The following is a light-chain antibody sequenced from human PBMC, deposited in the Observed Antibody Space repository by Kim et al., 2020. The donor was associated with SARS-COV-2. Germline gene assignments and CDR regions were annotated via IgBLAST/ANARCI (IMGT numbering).Light chain of an antibody. CDR1: QSISSL. J-gene: IGKJ1*01. CDR3: QQYNSYPWT. Sequence: ESVGDRASIPCRASQSISSLLAWYQQRPGKAPKLLIYKASTLQSGVPSRFSGSGSGTEFTLTISSLQPDDFATYHCQQYNSYPWTFGQGTKVDIK. V-gene: IGKV1-5*03. CDR2: KAS.